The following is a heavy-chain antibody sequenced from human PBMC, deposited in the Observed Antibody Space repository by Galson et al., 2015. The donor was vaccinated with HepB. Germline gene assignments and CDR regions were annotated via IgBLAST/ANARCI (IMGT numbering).Heavy chain of an antibody. CDR1: GFTFSDYY. D-gene: IGHD1-7*01. CDR2: ISSSSSYT. V-gene: IGHV3-11*06. J-gene: IGHJ4*02. CDR3: ARVNWEEGLITGTLYYFDY. Sequence: SLRLSCAASGFTFSDYYMSWIRQAPGKGLEWVSYISSSSSYTNYADSVKGRFTISRDNAKNSLYLQMNSLRAEDTAVYYCARVNWEEGLITGTLYYFDYWGQGTLVTVSS.